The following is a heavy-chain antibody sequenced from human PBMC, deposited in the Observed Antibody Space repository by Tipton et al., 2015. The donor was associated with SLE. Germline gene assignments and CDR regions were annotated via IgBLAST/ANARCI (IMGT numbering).Heavy chain of an antibody. J-gene: IGHJ4*02. CDR1: GFTFGDYA. CDR3: TTGSLTIFTGAEDT. D-gene: IGHD3-3*01. CDR2: INSRSEGATA. Sequence: GSLRLSCTASGFTFGDYALSWVRQAPGKGLEWVGRINSRSEGATADYAAPVKGRFTISRDDSKNTLYLQMDSLKTADTAVYYCTTGSLTIFTGAEDTWGQGTLVTVSS. V-gene: IGHV3-15*01.